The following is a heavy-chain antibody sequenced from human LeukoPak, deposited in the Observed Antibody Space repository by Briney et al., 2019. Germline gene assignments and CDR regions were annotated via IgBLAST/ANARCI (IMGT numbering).Heavy chain of an antibody. CDR3: ARAAGSLSYFDY. Sequence: GGSLRLSCAASGFTFSSYSMNWVRQAPGKGLEWVSSISSSSSYIYYADSVKGRFTISRDNAKNSLYLQMNSLRAEDTAVYYCARAAGSLSYFDYWGQGTLVTVSS. J-gene: IGHJ4*02. CDR2: ISSSSSYI. D-gene: IGHD6-13*01. V-gene: IGHV3-21*01. CDR1: GFTFSSYS.